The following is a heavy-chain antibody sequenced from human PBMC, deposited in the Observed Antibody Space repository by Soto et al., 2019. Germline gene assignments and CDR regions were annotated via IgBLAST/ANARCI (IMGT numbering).Heavy chain of an antibody. CDR2: IIPIFGTA. J-gene: IGHJ4*02. CDR1: GGTFSSHS. Sequence: SVHVSYKACGGTFSSHSISWVRQAPGQGLEWMGGIIPIFGTANYAQKFQGRVTITADESTSTAYMELSSLRSEDTAVYYCARGGQQLTKAHFDYWGRGTLFTFSS. V-gene: IGHV1-69*13. CDR3: ARGGQQLTKAHFDY. D-gene: IGHD6-13*01.